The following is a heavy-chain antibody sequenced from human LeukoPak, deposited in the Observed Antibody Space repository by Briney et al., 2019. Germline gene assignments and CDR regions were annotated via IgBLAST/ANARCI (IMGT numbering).Heavy chain of an antibody. CDR3: ARVGGGLDIDY. V-gene: IGHV1-69*13. Sequence: RASVKVSCKASGGTFSSYAISWVRQAPGQGLEWMGGIIPIFGTANYAQKFQGRVTITADESTSTAYMELSNLRSEDTAVYYCARVGGGLDIDYWGQGTLVTVSS. D-gene: IGHD3-16*01. CDR2: IIPIFGTA. J-gene: IGHJ4*02. CDR1: GGTFSSYA.